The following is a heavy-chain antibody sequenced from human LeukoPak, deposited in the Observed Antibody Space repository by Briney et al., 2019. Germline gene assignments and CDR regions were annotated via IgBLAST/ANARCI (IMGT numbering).Heavy chain of an antibody. D-gene: IGHD1-26*01. CDR1: GYTFTGYY. J-gene: IGHJ4*02. Sequence: ASVKVSCKASGYTFTGYYVHWVRQAPGQGLEWMGRINPNSGGTNYAQKFQGRVTMTRDTSISTAYMERTRLRSDDTAVYSCARASGSSDLNYWGQGTLVTVSS. CDR2: INPNSGGT. CDR3: ARASGSSDLNY. V-gene: IGHV1-2*06.